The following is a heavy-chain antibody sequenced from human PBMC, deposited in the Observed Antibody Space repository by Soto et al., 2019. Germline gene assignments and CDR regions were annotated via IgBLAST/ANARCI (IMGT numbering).Heavy chain of an antibody. CDR1: GGSISSYY. V-gene: IGHV4-59*01. J-gene: IGHJ4*02. D-gene: IGHD4-17*01. Sequence: QVQLQESGPGLVKPSETLSLTCTVSGGSISSYYWSWIRQPPGKGLEWIVYIYYSGSTNYNPSLKSRVTISVDTSKNQFSLKLSSVTAADTAVYYCARDTVTTGIGVWGQGTLVTVSS. CDR2: IYYSGST. CDR3: ARDTVTTGIGV.